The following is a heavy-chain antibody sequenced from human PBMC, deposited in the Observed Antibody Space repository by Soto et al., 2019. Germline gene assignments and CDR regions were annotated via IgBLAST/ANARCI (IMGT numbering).Heavy chain of an antibody. CDR3: ATDFRATQYYYYYYGMDV. CDR1: GGTFSSYA. Sequence: SVKVSCKASGGTFSSYAISWVRQAPGQGLEWMGGIIPIFGTANYAQKFQGRVTMTEDTSTDTAYMELSSLRSEDTAVYYCATDFRATQYYYYYYGMDVWGQGTTVTVSS. D-gene: IGHD1-26*01. V-gene: IGHV1-69*06. CDR2: IIPIFGTA. J-gene: IGHJ6*02.